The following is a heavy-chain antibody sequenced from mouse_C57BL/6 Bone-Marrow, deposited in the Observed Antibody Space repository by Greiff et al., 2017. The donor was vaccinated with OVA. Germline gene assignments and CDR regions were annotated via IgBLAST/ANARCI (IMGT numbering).Heavy chain of an antibody. CDR1: GYTFTSYW. Sequence: VKLLESGAELVKPGASVKMSCKASGYTFTSYWITWVKQRPGQGLEWIGDIYPGSGSTNYNEKFKSKATLTVDTSSSTAYMQLSSLTSEDSAVYYCARDYDGYPWYFDVWGTGTTVTVSS. CDR3: ARDYDGYPWYFDV. CDR2: IYPGSGST. V-gene: IGHV1-55*01. J-gene: IGHJ1*03. D-gene: IGHD2-3*01.